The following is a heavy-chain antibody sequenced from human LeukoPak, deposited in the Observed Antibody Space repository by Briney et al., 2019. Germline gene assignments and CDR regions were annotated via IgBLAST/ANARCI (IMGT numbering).Heavy chain of an antibody. CDR2: IDYSGST. Sequence: KPSETLSLTCTVSGGSVSSGSYYWSWVRQPPGKGLEWIGCIDYSGSTYYNPSLKSRVTVSADTSKNQFSLKLTSVTAADTAVYYCARRWYHAYCDYWGQGSLVTVSP. D-gene: IGHD2-15*01. J-gene: IGHJ4*02. V-gene: IGHV4-61*01. CDR1: GGSVSSGSYY. CDR3: ARRWYHAYCDY.